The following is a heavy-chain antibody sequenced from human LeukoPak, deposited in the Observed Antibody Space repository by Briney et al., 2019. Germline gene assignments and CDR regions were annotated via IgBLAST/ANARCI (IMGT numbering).Heavy chain of an antibody. D-gene: IGHD3-9*01. CDR3: ARLRYFETDGMDV. CDR2: IYSGGST. J-gene: IGHJ6*02. CDR1: GFTVSSNY. Sequence: PGGSLRLSCAASGFTVSSNYMSWVRQAPGKGLEWVSVIYSGGSTYYADSVKGRFTISRDNSKNTLYLQMNSLRAEDTAVYYCARLRYFETDGMDVWGQGTTVTVSS. V-gene: IGHV3-53*01.